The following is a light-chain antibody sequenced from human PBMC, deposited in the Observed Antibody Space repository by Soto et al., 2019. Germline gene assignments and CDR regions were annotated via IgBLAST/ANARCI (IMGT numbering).Light chain of an antibody. CDR2: DAS. Sequence: EIVLTQSPATLSLSPGERATLSCRASQSVGNNLAWYQQKPGQAPRLLIYDASNRATGIPARFSGSGSGTDFTLTISSLEPEDFAVYYCQQRSNWPSLTFGGGTKVDIK. V-gene: IGKV3-11*01. J-gene: IGKJ4*01. CDR1: QSVGNN. CDR3: QQRSNWPSLT.